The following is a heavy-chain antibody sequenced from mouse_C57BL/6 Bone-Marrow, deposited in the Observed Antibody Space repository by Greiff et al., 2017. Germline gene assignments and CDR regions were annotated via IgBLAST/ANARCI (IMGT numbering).Heavy chain of an antibody. J-gene: IGHJ1*03. CDR2: ISGGGGNN. D-gene: IGHD1-1*01. CDR3: SRQVTTVLATMYFDV. V-gene: IGHV5-9*01. CDR1: GFTFSSYT. Sequence: EVMLVESGGGLVKPGGSLKLSCAASGFTFSSYTMSWVRHTPEKSLQWVAAISGGGGNNYYPDSVKGRFTISRDNDKNILYLQMSSLRSEDTTLYYCSRQVTTVLATMYFDVWGTGTTVTVSS.